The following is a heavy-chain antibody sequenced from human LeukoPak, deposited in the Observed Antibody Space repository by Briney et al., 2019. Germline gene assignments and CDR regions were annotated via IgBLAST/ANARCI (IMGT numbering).Heavy chain of an antibody. D-gene: IGHD6-6*01. Sequence: GGSLRLSCAAAGFTFSSYDMHWVRQATGKGLEWVSAIGTAGDTYYPGSVKGRFTISRENAKNSLYLQMNSLRAGDTAVYYCARSPYSSSPPDYWGQGTLVTVSS. CDR3: ARSPYSSSPPDY. J-gene: IGHJ4*02. CDR2: IGTAGDT. V-gene: IGHV3-13*01. CDR1: GFTFSSYD.